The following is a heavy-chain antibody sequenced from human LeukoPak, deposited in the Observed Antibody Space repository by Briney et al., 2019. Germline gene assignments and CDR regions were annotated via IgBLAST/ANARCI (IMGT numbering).Heavy chain of an antibody. D-gene: IGHD6-19*01. J-gene: IGHJ4*02. CDR3: ARGSYTVADMESNYFDY. Sequence: SESLSLTCAVYGGSFSGYYWSWIRQPPGKGLEWIGEINHSGSTNYNPSLKSRVTISVDTSKNQFSLKLSSVTAADTAVYYCARGSYTVADMESNYFDYWGQGTLVTVSS. V-gene: IGHV4-34*01. CDR2: INHSGST. CDR1: GGSFSGYY.